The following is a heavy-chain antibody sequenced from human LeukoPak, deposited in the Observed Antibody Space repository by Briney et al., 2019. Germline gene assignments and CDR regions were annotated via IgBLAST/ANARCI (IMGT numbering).Heavy chain of an antibody. CDR2: ISGSGDST. J-gene: IGHJ3*02. CDR1: GFTFSTYA. Sequence: PGGSLRLSCAASGFTFSTYAMSWVRQAPGKGLEWVSAISGSGDSTYYADSVKGRSTISRDNSKNTLYLQMNSLRAEDTAVYYCAKMKTYYYDSSGYYRDAFDIWGQGTMVTVS. V-gene: IGHV3-23*01. CDR3: AKMKTYYYDSSGYYRDAFDI. D-gene: IGHD3-22*01.